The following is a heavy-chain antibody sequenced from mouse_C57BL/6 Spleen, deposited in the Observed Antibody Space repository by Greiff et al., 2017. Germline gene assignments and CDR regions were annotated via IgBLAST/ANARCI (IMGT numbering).Heavy chain of an antibody. D-gene: IGHD3-1*01. CDR2: FYPGSGST. V-gene: IGHV1-55*01. Sequence: VQLQQPGAELVKPGASVKMSCKASGYTFTSYWITWVKQRPGQGLAWFGEFYPGSGSTNYNEKFKSKATLTVDTSSSTAYMQLSSLTSEDSAVYYCARRGLLYAMDYWGQGTSVTVSS. CDR1: GYTFTSYW. J-gene: IGHJ4*01. CDR3: ARRGLLYAMDY.